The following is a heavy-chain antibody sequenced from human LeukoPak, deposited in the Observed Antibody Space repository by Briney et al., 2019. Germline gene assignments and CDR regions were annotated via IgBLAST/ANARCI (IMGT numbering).Heavy chain of an antibody. CDR3: VKDTYDSSGYYYGPFDY. Sequence: GGSLRLSCSASGFTFSSYAMHWVRQAPGKGLEYVSAISSNGGSTYYADSVKGRFTISRDNSKNTLYLQMSSLRAEDTAVYYCVKDTYDSSGYYYGPFDYRGQGTLVTVSS. D-gene: IGHD3-22*01. V-gene: IGHV3-64D*06. CDR1: GFTFSSYA. CDR2: ISSNGGST. J-gene: IGHJ4*02.